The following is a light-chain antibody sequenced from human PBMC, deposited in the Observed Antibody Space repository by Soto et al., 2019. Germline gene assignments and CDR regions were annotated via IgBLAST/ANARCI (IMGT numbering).Light chain of an antibody. CDR2: GAY. J-gene: IGKJ1*01. V-gene: IGKV3-20*01. CDR1: QSVSNNY. CDR3: QQYGSSGT. Sequence: EIVLTQSPGTLSLSPGERATLSCRASQSVSNNYLAWYHQKPGQAPRLLIYGAYNRATGISERFSGSGSGKDFTLNISRLEPEDFAVYYCQQYGSSGTFGQGTKVDIK.